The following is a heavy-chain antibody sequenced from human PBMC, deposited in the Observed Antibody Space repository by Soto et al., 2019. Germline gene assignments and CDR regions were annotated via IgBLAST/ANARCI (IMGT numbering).Heavy chain of an antibody. CDR1: GYTFTGSS. CDR2: INPNSVDT. V-gene: IGHV1-2*02. Sequence: QVQLVQSGAEVKKPGASVNVSCEASGYTFTGSSIHWVRQAPGQGLEWMGYINPNSVDTIFAQKFQGMVTMTRDTSISTAYMELSRVASDDTAGYYCARDLTGDPNYWGQGTLVTVSS. J-gene: IGHJ4*02. D-gene: IGHD7-27*01. CDR3: ARDLTGDPNY.